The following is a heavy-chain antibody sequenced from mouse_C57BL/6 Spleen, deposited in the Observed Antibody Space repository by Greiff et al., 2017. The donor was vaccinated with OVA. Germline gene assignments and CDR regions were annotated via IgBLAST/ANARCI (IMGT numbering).Heavy chain of an antibody. CDR2: IYPGDGDT. CDR3: ARWGSSGYLY. V-gene: IGHV1-82*01. CDR1: GYAFSSSW. Sequence: QVQLQQSGPELVKPGASVKISCKASGYAFSSSWMNWVKQRPGKGLEWIGRIYPGDGDTNYNGKFKGKATLTADKSSSTAYMQLSSLTSEDSAVYFCARWGSSGYLYWGQGTTLTVSS. D-gene: IGHD3-2*02. J-gene: IGHJ2*01.